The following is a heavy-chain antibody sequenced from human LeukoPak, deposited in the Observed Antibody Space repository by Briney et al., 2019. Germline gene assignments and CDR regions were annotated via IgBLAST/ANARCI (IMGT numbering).Heavy chain of an antibody. CDR1: GFTFSSYA. J-gene: IGHJ6*02. Sequence: GGSLRLSCAASGFTFSSYAMSWVRQAPGKGLEWVSAISGSGGGTYYADSVKGRFTISRDNSKNTLYLQMNSLRAEDTAVYYCAKDQEQQLVPDYYYGMDVWGQGTTVTVSS. CDR2: ISGSGGGT. CDR3: AKDQEQQLVPDYYYGMDV. V-gene: IGHV3-23*01. D-gene: IGHD6-13*01.